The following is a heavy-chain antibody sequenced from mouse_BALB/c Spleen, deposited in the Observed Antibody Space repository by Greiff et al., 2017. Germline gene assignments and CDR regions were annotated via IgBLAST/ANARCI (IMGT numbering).Heavy chain of an antibody. Sequence: QVQLQQSGAELVRPGASVTLSCKASGYTFTDYEMHWVKQTPVHGLEWIGAIDPETAGTAYNQKFKGKATLTADKSSSTAYLELRSLTSEDSAVYYCTNRYTWFAYWGQGTLVTVSA. D-gene: IGHD2-14*01. V-gene: IGHV1-15*01. CDR3: TNRYTWFAY. CDR1: GYTFTDYE. J-gene: IGHJ3*01. CDR2: IDPETAGT.